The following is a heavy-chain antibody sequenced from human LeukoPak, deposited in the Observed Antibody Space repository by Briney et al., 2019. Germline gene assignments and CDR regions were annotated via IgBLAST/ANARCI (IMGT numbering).Heavy chain of an antibody. V-gene: IGHV3-21*01. Sequence: GGSLRLSCAASGFTLSSYSMNWVRQAPGKGLEWVSSISSSSSYIYYADSVKCRFTISRDNAKNSLYLQMNSLRAEDTAVYYCARADWDTAMIDYWGQGTLVTVSS. D-gene: IGHD5-18*01. CDR3: ARADWDTAMIDY. CDR2: ISSSSSYI. CDR1: GFTLSSYS. J-gene: IGHJ4*02.